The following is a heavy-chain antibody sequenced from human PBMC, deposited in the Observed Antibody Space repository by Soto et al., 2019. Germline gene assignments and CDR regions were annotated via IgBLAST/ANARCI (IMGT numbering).Heavy chain of an antibody. J-gene: IGHJ6*04. CDR1: GGTFSSYA. CDR3: ARLIYYHSSGYYYYYYGMDV. V-gene: IGHV1-69*13. D-gene: IGHD3-22*01. Sequence: SVKVSCKASGGTFSSYAISWVRQAPGQGLEWMGGIIPIFVTANYAQKFQGRVTITADESTSTAYMELSSLRSEDTAVYYCARLIYYHSSGYYYYYYGMDVWGKGTTVAVS. CDR2: IIPIFVTA.